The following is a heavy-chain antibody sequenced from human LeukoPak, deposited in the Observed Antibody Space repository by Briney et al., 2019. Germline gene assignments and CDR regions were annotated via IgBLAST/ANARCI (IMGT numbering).Heavy chain of an antibody. CDR3: ARMFVSNWYFDL. V-gene: IGHV1-46*01. D-gene: IGHD3-10*02. Sequence: ASVKVSCKASGYTFTSYYMHWVRQAPGQGLEWMGIINPSGGSTSYAQKFQGRVTMTRDMSTSTVYMELSSLRSEDTAVYYCARMFVSNWYFDLWGRGTLVTVSS. CDR2: INPSGGST. J-gene: IGHJ2*01. CDR1: GYTFTSYY.